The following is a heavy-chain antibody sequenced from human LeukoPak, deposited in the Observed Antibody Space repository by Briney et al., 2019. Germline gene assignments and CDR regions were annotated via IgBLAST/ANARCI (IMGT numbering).Heavy chain of an antibody. Sequence: GGSLRLSCAASGFTFDDYAMHWVRQVPGKGLEWVSLISGDGGSTDYADSVKGRFTISRDNSKNSLYLQMNSLRTEDTALYYCAKGAYRHALKFDYWGQGTLVTVSS. CDR1: GFTFDDYA. CDR3: AKGAYRHALKFDY. V-gene: IGHV3-43*02. J-gene: IGHJ4*02. CDR2: ISGDGGST. D-gene: IGHD3-16*01.